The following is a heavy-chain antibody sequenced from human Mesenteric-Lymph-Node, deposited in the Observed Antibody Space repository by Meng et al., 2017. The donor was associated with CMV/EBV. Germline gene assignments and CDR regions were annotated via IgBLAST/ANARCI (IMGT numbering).Heavy chain of an antibody. Sequence: GESLKISCAASGFTFSSYAMHWVRQAPGKGLEWVAVISYDGSNKYYADSVKGRFTISRDNSKNTLYLQMNSLRAEDTAVYYCARDRRYSSSSLPRNYGMDVWGQGTTVT. CDR2: ISYDGSNK. CDR1: GFTFSSYA. D-gene: IGHD6-6*01. V-gene: IGHV3-30-3*01. CDR3: ARDRRYSSSSLPRNYGMDV. J-gene: IGHJ6*02.